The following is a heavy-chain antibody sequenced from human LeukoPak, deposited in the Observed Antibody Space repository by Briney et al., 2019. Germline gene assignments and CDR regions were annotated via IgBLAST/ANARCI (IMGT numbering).Heavy chain of an antibody. V-gene: IGHV3-30*07. D-gene: IGHD7-27*01. CDR2: ISYDGSNA. CDR3: AKAPATGEGYYFYYMDV. J-gene: IGHJ6*03. CDR1: GFTFSSYI. Sequence: GGSLRLSCAASGFTFSSYIMQWVRQAPGKGLEWVAVISYDGSNAYYRDSVKGRFTISRDNSKNTLYLQMNSLGADDTAVYYCAKAPATGEGYYFYYMDVWGKGTTVTVSS.